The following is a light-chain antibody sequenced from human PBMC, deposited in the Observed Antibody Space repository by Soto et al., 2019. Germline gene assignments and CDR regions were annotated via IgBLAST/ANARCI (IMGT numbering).Light chain of an antibody. V-gene: IGKV3-20*01. CDR1: QSVSSTY. CDR2: GAS. J-gene: IGKJ1*01. Sequence: EIVLTQSPGTLSLSPGERATLSCRASQSVSSTYLAWYQQKPGQAPRLLIYGASSRATGIPDRFSGSESGTDFTLTISDVQPEDFAVYYCHQRQSWPRTFGQGTKVDIK. CDR3: HQRQSWPRT.